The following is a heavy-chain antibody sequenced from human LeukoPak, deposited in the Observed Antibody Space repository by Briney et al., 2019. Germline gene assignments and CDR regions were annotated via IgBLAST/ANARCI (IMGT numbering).Heavy chain of an antibody. Sequence: GRSLRLSCAASGFTFDDYAMHWVRQAPGKGLEWVSGISWNSGSIGYADSVKGRFTISSDNAKNSLYLQMNSLRAEDTALYYCAKALYYDSSDSPLGYWGQGTLVTVSS. J-gene: IGHJ4*02. CDR1: GFTFDDYA. CDR3: AKALYYDSSDSPLGY. D-gene: IGHD3-22*01. V-gene: IGHV3-9*01. CDR2: ISWNSGSI.